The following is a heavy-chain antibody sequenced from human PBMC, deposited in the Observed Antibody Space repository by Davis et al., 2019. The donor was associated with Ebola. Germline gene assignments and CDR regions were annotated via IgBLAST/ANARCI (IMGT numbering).Heavy chain of an antibody. CDR3: ARAGSAYGRGWFDP. J-gene: IGHJ5*02. Sequence: GGSLRLSCKASGYSFTNYWTGWVRQMPGKGLEWMGIIYPGDSDARYTPSFQGQVTMSVDRSTATAYLQWSSLKASDTAMYYCARAGSAYGRGWFDPWGQGTLVTVSS. CDR2: IYPGDSDA. D-gene: IGHD6-25*01. V-gene: IGHV5-51*01. CDR1: GYSFTNYW.